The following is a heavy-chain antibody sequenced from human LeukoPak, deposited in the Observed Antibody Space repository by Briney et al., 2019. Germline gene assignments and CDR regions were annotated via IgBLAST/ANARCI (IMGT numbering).Heavy chain of an antibody. V-gene: IGHV1-2*02. CDR3: ARDYYDSSGFGAFDI. D-gene: IGHD3-22*01. Sequence: ASVKVSCKASGYTFTAYYMHWVRQAPGQGLEWMGWINPNSGGTNYAQKFQGRVTMTRDTSISTAYMELSRLRSDNTAVYYCARDYYDSSGFGAFDIWGQGTMVTVSS. CDR2: INPNSGGT. J-gene: IGHJ3*02. CDR1: GYTFTAYY.